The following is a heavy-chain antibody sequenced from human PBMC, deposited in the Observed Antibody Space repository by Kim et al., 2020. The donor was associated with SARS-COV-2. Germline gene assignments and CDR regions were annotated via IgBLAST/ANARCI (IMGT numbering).Heavy chain of an antibody. D-gene: IGHD2-2*01. CDR2: TYYRSKWYN. J-gene: IGHJ3*02. V-gene: IGHV6-1*01. Sequence: SQTLSLTCALSGDSVSSNSAAWNWIRQSPSRGLEWLGRTYYRSKWYNDYAVSVKSRITINPDTSKNQFSLQLNSVTPEDTAVCYCAGEGYCSSTSCYLAFDIRGQGTMVTVSS. CDR1: GDSVSSNSAA. CDR3: AGEGYCSSTSCYLAFDI.